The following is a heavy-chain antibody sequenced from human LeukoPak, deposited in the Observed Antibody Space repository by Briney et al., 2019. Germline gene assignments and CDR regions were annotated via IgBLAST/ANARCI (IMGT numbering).Heavy chain of an antibody. Sequence: GASVKVSCKASGGTFSSYAINWVRQAPGQGLEWMGGIIPIFGTANYAQKFQGRVTITADESTSTAYMEVSSLRSEDTAVYYCAKINRRYPFYYYGMDVWGQGTTVTVSS. CDR3: AKINRRYPFYYYGMDV. D-gene: IGHD1-14*01. CDR2: IIPIFGTA. J-gene: IGHJ6*02. V-gene: IGHV1-69*13. CDR1: GGTFSSYA.